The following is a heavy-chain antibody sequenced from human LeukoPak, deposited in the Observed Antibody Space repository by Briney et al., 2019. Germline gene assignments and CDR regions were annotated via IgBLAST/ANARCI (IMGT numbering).Heavy chain of an antibody. D-gene: IGHD3-16*01. CDR3: ATSSVWGGAFNI. Sequence: GGSLRLSCAASGFTFSSYWMYWVRQAPGKGLMYVSRCNSDGSGTTYVDSVKGRFTVSRDNAKNTLYLQMSSLRAEDTAVYYCATSSVWGGAFNIWGQGTMVTVSS. J-gene: IGHJ3*02. CDR2: CNSDGSGT. CDR1: GFTFSSYW. V-gene: IGHV3-74*01.